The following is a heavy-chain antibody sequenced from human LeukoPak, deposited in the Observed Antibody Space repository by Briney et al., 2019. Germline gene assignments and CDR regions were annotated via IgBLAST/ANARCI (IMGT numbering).Heavy chain of an antibody. Sequence: GGSLRLSCAASGFTFSDYYMNWIRQAPEKGLEWVSYIGGSGSTIYSADSVKGRFTISRDNAKNSLYLQMNSLRAEDTAVYYCARGVAYCGGDCYRAFDIWGQGQWSPSLQ. CDR3: ARGVAYCGGDCYRAFDI. D-gene: IGHD2-21*02. V-gene: IGHV3-11*01. CDR1: GFTFSDYY. CDR2: IGGSGSTI. J-gene: IGHJ3*02.